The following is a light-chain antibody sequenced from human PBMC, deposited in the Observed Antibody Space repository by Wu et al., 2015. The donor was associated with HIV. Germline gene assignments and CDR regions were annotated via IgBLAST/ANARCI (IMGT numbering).Light chain of an antibody. CDR3: RQYGSSRWT. CDR1: QSVSSSY. Sequence: EIVLTQSPGTLSLSPGERATLSCRASQSVSSSYLAWYQQKPGQAPRLLIYGASSRATGIPDRFSGSGSGTDFTLIISRLEPEDFAVYYCRQYGSSRWTFGQGTKGGNQT. V-gene: IGKV3-20*01. J-gene: IGKJ1*01. CDR2: GAS.